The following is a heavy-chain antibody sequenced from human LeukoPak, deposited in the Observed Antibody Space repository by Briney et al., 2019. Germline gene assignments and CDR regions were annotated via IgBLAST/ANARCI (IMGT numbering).Heavy chain of an antibody. CDR2: IYYSGST. CDR3: ARYCSGGSCLDP. Sequence: PSETLSLTCTVSGGSISSYYWSWIRQPPGKGLEWIGYIYYSGSTNYNPSLKSRVTISVDSSKNQFSLKLSSVTAADTAVYYCARYCSGGSCLDPWGQGTLVTVSS. V-gene: IGHV4-59*01. CDR1: GGSISSYY. J-gene: IGHJ5*02. D-gene: IGHD2-15*01.